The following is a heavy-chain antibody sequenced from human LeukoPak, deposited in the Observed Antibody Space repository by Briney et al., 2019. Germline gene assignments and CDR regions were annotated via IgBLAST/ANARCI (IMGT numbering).Heavy chain of an antibody. J-gene: IGHJ4*02. D-gene: IGHD3-16*01. V-gene: IGHV4-39*01. CDR2: IYYSGST. Sequence: SETLSLTCSVSGRSIRSSRYYWGWIRQPPGRGLDWIGSIYYSGSTYSNPSPKSRVTISVYTSKNQFSLKLSSLTAADTAVYYGASHTSFGTNYFDYWGQGTLVTVSS. CDR1: GRSIRSSRYY. CDR3: ASHTSFGTNYFDY.